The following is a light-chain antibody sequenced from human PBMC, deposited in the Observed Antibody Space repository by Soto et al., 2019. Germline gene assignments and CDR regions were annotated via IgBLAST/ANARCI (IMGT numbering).Light chain of an antibody. CDR2: DAS. CDR3: QQYNSYSWT. Sequence: NMTQSPSTLSASVGDRVTITCRASQTISSWLAWYQQKPGKAPKLPIYDASNLQSGIPSRFSGSGSGTEFTLTISSLQPDDFATYYCQQYNSYSWTFGQGTKV. CDR1: QTISSW. J-gene: IGKJ1*01. V-gene: IGKV1-5*01.